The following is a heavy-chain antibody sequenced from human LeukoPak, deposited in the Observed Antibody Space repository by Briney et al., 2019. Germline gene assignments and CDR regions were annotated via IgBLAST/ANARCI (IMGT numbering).Heavy chain of an antibody. CDR2: IYPGDSDT. J-gene: IGHJ4*02. V-gene: IGHV5-51*01. Sequence: GESLKISCKGSGYSFTSYWIGWVRQMPGKGLEWMRIIYPGDSDTRYSLSFQGQVTISADKSIITAYLQWSSLKASDTAMYYCARPLLFAGTGDFWGQGTLVTVSA. CDR1: GYSFTSYW. CDR3: ARPLLFAGTGDF. D-gene: IGHD6-13*01.